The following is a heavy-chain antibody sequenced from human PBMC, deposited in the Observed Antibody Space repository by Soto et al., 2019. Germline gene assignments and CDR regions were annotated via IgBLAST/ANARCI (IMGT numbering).Heavy chain of an antibody. CDR3: ARGTTVTSYYFDY. J-gene: IGHJ4*02. V-gene: IGHV4-34*01. D-gene: IGHD4-17*01. CDR1: GGSFSGYY. CDR2: INHSGST. Sequence: SETLSLTCAVYGGSFSGYYWSWIRQPPGKGLEWIGEINHSGSTNYNPSLKSRVTISVDTSKNQFSLKLSSVTAADTAVYYCARGTTVTSYYFDYWGQGTLVTVSS.